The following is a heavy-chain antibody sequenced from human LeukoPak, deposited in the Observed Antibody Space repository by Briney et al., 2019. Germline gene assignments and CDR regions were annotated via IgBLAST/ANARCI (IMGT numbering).Heavy chain of an antibody. CDR1: GVTFTGYY. CDR2: INPHSGGT. V-gene: IGHV1-2*02. Sequence: EASVKVSCKASGVTFTGYYIHWVRQAPGQGLEWMGYINPHSGGTNSPQKFHGRVTMTTATSISAAYMELSSLISDDTAMYYCVREGKELLSKNFDYWGKGTLVTVSS. CDR3: VREGKELLSKNFDY. J-gene: IGHJ4*02. D-gene: IGHD2-21*02.